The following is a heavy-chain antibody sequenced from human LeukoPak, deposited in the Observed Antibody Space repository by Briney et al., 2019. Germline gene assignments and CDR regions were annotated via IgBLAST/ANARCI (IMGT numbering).Heavy chain of an antibody. CDR1: GFTFRDYS. CDR2: IRGGSDFI. J-gene: IGHJ4*02. Sequence: SGGSPRLSCAASGFTFRDYSMTWVRQAPGKGLEWVSSIRGGSDFIYHADSVKGRFTVSRDNAKNSLYLQMNSLRAEDTAVYYCARDHAGIVLPAAVGAHWGQGTLVTVSS. V-gene: IGHV3-21*01. CDR3: ARDHAGIVLPAAVGAH. D-gene: IGHD2-2*01.